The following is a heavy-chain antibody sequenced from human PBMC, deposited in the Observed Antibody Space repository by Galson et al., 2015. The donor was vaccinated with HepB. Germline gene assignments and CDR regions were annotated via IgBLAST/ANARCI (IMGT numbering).Heavy chain of an antibody. Sequence: SVKVSCKASGGTFSSYAISWVRQAPGQGLEWMGGIIPIFGTANYAQKFQGRVTITADESTSTAYMELSSLRSEDTAVYYCARGGDMRNSGSYYYFDCWGQGTLVAVSS. CDR2: IIPIFGTA. CDR1: GGTFSSYA. CDR3: ARGGDMRNSGSYYYFDC. D-gene: IGHD1-26*01. V-gene: IGHV1-69*13. J-gene: IGHJ4*02.